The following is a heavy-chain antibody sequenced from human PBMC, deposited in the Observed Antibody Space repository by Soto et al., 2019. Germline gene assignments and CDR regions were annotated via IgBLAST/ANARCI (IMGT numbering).Heavy chain of an antibody. CDR2: TKQDESEK. CDR1: GFTFGDYW. V-gene: IGHV3-7*01. J-gene: IGHJ5*02. Sequence: EVQLVESGGGLVQPGGSLRLSCATSGFTFGDYWMSWVRQAPGKRLEWVANTKQDESEKYYVGSVRGRFTISRDNAKNSLYLQRHSLRAEDTAVYFCVREGDSGFFSWGQGTLVTVSS. CDR3: VREGDSGFFS. D-gene: IGHD6-25*01.